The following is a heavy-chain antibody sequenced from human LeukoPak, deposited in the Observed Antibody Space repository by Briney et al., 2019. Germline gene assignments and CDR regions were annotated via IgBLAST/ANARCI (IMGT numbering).Heavy chain of an antibody. V-gene: IGHV3-23*01. CDR2: ISGSGGST. CDR3: AKEDRSGSSGHNDY. D-gene: IGHD2-15*01. J-gene: IGHJ4*02. CDR1: GFTFSSYA. Sequence: PGGSLRLSCAASGFTFSSYAMSWVRQAPGKGLAWVSSISGSGGSTYHADSVKGRFTISRDNSKSTLYPQMNSLKVEDTAVYYCAKEDRSGSSGHNDYWGQGTLVTVSS.